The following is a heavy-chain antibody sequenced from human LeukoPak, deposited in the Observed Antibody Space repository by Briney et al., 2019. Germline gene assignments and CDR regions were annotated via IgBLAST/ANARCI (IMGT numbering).Heavy chain of an antibody. CDR2: INPSGGST. CDR1: GYTFTCYY. J-gene: IGHJ5*02. Sequence: ASVKVSCKASGYTFTCYYMHWVRQAPGQGLEWMGIINPSGGSTSYAQKFQGRVTMTRDTSTSTVYMELSSLRSEDTAVYYCARAARITMVRGVIPNWFDPWGQGTLVTVSS. V-gene: IGHV1-46*01. D-gene: IGHD3-10*01. CDR3: ARAARITMVRGVIPNWFDP.